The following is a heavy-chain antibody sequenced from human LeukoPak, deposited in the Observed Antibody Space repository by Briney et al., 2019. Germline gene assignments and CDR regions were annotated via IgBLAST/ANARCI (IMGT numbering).Heavy chain of an antibody. CDR1: GGSISSSSYY. Sequence: PSETLSLTCTVSGGSISSSSYYWGWIRQPPGKGLERIGSIYYSGSTYYNPSLKSRVTISVDTSKNQFSLKLSSVTAADTAVYYCASLFVVVPAAIPLDAFDIWGQGTMVTVSS. D-gene: IGHD2-2*01. J-gene: IGHJ3*02. V-gene: IGHV4-39*01. CDR3: ASLFVVVPAAIPLDAFDI. CDR2: IYYSGST.